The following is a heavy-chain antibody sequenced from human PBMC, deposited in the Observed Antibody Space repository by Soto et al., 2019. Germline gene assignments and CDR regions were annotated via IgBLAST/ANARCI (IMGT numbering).Heavy chain of an antibody. V-gene: IGHV1-69*08. CDR3: ARDLAITVPAPMGY. D-gene: IGHD2-2*01. Sequence: SVKVSCKASGGTFSTYTISWVRQAPGQGLEWMGRIIPIVDRANYAQKFQGRVTITADKSTSTAYMELSSLRSDDTAVYYCARDLAITVPAPMGYWGQGTLVTVSS. CDR1: GGTFSTYT. CDR2: IIPIVDRA. J-gene: IGHJ4*02.